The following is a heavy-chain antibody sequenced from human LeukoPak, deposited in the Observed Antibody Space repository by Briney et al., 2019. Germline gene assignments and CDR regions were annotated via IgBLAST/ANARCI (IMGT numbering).Heavy chain of an antibody. V-gene: IGHV4-61*02. CDR3: ARGIVVVPAAMGFDY. D-gene: IGHD2-2*01. Sequence: PSQTLSLTCTVSGGSISSGSYYWSWIRQPAGKGLEWIGRIYTSGSTNYNPSLKSRVTISVDTSKNQFSLKLSSVTAADTAVYYCARGIVVVPAAMGFDYWGQGTLVTVSS. CDR2: IYTSGST. J-gene: IGHJ4*02. CDR1: GGSISSGSYY.